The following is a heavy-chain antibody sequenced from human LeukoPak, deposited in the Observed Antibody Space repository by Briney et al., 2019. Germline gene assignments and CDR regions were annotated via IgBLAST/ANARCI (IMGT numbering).Heavy chain of an antibody. V-gene: IGHV4-59*01. J-gene: IGHJ4*02. CDR3: ARGSYYDSSGYQVFEFDY. Sequence: SETLSLTCTVSGGSISSYYWSWIRQPPGKGLEWIGYIYYSGSTNYNPSLKSRATISVDTSKNQFSLKLSSVTAADTAVYYCARGSYYDSSGYQVFEFDYWGQGTLVTVSS. CDR2: IYYSGST. CDR1: GGSISSYY. D-gene: IGHD3-22*01.